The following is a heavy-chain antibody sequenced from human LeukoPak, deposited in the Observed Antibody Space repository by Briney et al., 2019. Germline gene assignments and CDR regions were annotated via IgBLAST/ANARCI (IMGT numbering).Heavy chain of an antibody. CDR1: GYTFSDDW. CDR3: ARDTYRFDDF. J-gene: IGHJ4*02. Sequence: GGSLRLPCAASGYTFSDDWMSWVRQAPGKGLEWVASINEDGSDKYYIDSVKGRFTISRDNAKNSLYLQMNSLRAEDTALYYCARDTYRFDDFWGQGTLVTVSS. V-gene: IGHV3-7*01. CDR2: INEDGSDK.